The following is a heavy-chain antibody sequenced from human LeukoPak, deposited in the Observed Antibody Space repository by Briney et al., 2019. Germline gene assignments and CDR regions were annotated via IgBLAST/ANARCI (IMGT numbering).Heavy chain of an antibody. CDR3: AREEKGLLSGSYYY. Sequence: GGSLRLSCAASGFTFSSYGMHWVRQAPGKGLEWVAVIWYDGSNKYYADSVKGRFTISRDNSKNTLYLQMNSLRAEDTAVYYCAREEKGLLSGSYYYWGQGTLVTVSS. CDR1: GFTFSSYG. V-gene: IGHV3-33*08. J-gene: IGHJ4*02. CDR2: IWYDGSNK. D-gene: IGHD3-10*01.